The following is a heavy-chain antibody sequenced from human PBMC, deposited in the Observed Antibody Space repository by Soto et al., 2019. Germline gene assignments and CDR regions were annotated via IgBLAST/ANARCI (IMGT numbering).Heavy chain of an antibody. V-gene: IGHV6-1*01. CDR1: GDSVSSNSAA. D-gene: IGHD6-13*01. Sequence: AQTLSLTCAISGDSVSSNSAAWNWIRQSPSRGLEWLGRTYYRSKWYNDYAVSVKSRITINPDTSKNQFSLQLNSVTPEDTAVYYCARDKRIAAAVYYYYYYGMDVWGQGTTVTVSS. CDR3: ARDKRIAAAVYYYYYYGMDV. J-gene: IGHJ6*02. CDR2: TYYRSKWYN.